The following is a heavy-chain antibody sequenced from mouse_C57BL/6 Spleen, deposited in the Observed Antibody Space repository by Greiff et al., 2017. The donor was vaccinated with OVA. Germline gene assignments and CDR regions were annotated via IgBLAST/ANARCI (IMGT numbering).Heavy chain of an antibody. J-gene: IGHJ2*01. Sequence: EVQLQQSGPELVKPGASVKISCKASGYTFTDYYMNWVKQSHGKSLEWIGDINPNNGGTSYNQKFKGKATLTVDKSSSTAYMELRSLTSEDSAVYYCASPLSDDWGQGTTLTVSS. CDR3: ASPLSDD. D-gene: IGHD1-2*01. CDR1: GYTFTDYY. CDR2: INPNNGGT. V-gene: IGHV1-26*01.